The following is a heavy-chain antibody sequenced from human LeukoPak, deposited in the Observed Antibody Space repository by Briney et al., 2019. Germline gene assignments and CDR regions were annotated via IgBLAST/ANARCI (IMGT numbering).Heavy chain of an antibody. CDR1: GGTFSSYA. D-gene: IGHD3-3*01. J-gene: IGHJ6*03. CDR3: ARSPLEWFSRVNMEYYYYMDV. CDR2: IIPIFGTA. V-gene: IGHV1-69*01. Sequence: SVKVSCRASGGTFSSYAISWVRQAPGQGLEWMGGIIPIFGTANYAQKFQGRVTITADESTSTAYMELSSLRSEDTAVYYCARSPLEWFSRVNMEYYYYMDVWGKGTTVTVSS.